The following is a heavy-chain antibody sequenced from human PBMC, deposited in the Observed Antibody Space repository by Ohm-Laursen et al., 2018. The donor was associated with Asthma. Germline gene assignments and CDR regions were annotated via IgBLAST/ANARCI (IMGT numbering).Heavy chain of an antibody. CDR3: TPSAYDSSGYADY. D-gene: IGHD3-22*01. V-gene: IGHV3-15*01. J-gene: IGHJ4*02. CDR2: IKSKTDGGTT. CDR1: GFTFSNDW. Sequence: SLRLSCAASGFTFSNDWMSWVRQAPGKGLEWVGRIKSKTDGGTTDYAAPMKGRFTISRDDSKNTLYLQINSLKMEDTAVYYCTPSAYDSSGYADYWGQGTLVTVSS.